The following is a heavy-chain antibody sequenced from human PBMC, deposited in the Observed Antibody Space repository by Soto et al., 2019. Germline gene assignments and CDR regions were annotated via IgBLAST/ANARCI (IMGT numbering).Heavy chain of an antibody. Sequence: SETLSLTCTVSGGSISSGGYYWSWIRQHPGKGLEWIGYIYYSGSTYYNPSLKSRVTISVDTSKNQFSLKLSSVTAADTAVYYCARDMGMYYYDSSGAFDDWGQGTLVTVSS. CDR2: IYYSGST. CDR1: GGSISSGGYY. CDR3: ARDMGMYYYDSSGAFDD. V-gene: IGHV4-31*03. D-gene: IGHD3-22*01. J-gene: IGHJ4*02.